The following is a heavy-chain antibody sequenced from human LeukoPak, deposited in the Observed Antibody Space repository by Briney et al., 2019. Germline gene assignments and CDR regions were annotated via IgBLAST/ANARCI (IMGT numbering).Heavy chain of an antibody. CDR2: IYYSGST. Sequence: KPSETLSFTCTVSGGSISSSSYYWGWIRQPPGKGLEWIGSIYYSGSTYYNPSLKSRVTISVDTSKNQFSLKLSSVTAADTAVYYCARRLMVRGVISYWGQGTLVTVSS. V-gene: IGHV4-39*01. J-gene: IGHJ4*02. CDR1: GGSISSSSYY. CDR3: ARRLMVRGVISY. D-gene: IGHD3-10*01.